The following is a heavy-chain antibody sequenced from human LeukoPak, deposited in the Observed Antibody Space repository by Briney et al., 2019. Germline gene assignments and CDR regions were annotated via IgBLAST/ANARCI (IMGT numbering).Heavy chain of an antibody. CDR3: ARVRDDSSGYYYDPDAFDI. J-gene: IGHJ3*02. CDR2: IYTSGST. V-gene: IGHV4-4*07. D-gene: IGHD3-22*01. Sequence: SETLSLTCTVSGGSISSYYWSWIRQPAGKGLEWIGRIYTSGSTNYNPSLKSRVTMSVDTSKNQFSLKLNSVTAADTAVYYCARVRDDSSGYYYDPDAFDIWGQGTMVTVSS. CDR1: GGSISSYY.